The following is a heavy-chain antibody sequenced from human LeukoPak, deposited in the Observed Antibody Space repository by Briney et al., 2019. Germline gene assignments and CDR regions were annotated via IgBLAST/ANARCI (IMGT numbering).Heavy chain of an antibody. CDR3: ARVGYCSGGSCYEDWFDP. V-gene: IGHV4-34*01. D-gene: IGHD2-15*01. CDR2: INHSGST. CDR1: GGSFSGYY. Sequence: PSETLSLTCAVYGGSFSGYYWSWIRQPPGKGLEWIGEINHSGSTNYNPSLKSRVTISVDTSKNQFSLKLSSVTAADTAVCYCARVGYCSGGSCYEDWFDPWGQGTLVTVSS. J-gene: IGHJ5*02.